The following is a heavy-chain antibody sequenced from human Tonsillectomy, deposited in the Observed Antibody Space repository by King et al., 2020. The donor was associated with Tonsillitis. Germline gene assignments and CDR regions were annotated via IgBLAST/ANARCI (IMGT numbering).Heavy chain of an antibody. J-gene: IGHJ4*02. CDR3: ARDIWPPYYFDY. CDR2: ISSSSIYI. Sequence: VQLVESGGGLVKPGESLRLSCAASGFTFSSYSMNWVRQAPGKGLEGVSSISSSSIYIYYADSVKGRFTISRDNAKNSLSLQMNSLRAEDTAVYYCARDIWPPYYFDYWGQGPLVTVSS. D-gene: IGHD3-10*01. CDR1: GFTFSSYS. V-gene: IGHV3-21*01.